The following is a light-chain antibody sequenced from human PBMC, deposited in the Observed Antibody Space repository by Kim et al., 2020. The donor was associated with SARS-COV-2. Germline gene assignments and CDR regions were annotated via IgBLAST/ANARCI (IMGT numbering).Light chain of an antibody. CDR1: QSLNNW. CDR2: KAS. V-gene: IGKV1-5*03. J-gene: IGKJ4*01. Sequence: ASVGDRVTMTCRASQSLNNWLAWYQQKPGKAPKLLIYKASTLERGVPSRFSGSGSGTEFTLTISSLQPDDFASYHCQHYNGYPITFGGGTKVDIK. CDR3: QHYNGYPIT.